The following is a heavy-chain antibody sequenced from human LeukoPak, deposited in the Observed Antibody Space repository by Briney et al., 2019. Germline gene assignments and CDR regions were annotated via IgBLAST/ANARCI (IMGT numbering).Heavy chain of an antibody. Sequence: AGGSLRLSCAASGFTFSSHGMHWVRQAPGKGLEWVAFIRYDGSNKYYADSVKGRFTISRDNSKNTLYLQMNSLRAEDTAVYYCAKDLVGYQLSMNWFDPWGQGTLVTVSS. J-gene: IGHJ5*02. V-gene: IGHV3-30*02. D-gene: IGHD2-2*01. CDR3: AKDLVGYQLSMNWFDP. CDR2: IRYDGSNK. CDR1: GFTFSSHG.